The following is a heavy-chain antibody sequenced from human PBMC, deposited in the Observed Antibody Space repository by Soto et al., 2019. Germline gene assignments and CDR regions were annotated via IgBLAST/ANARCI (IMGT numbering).Heavy chain of an antibody. Sequence: QVQLVQSGAEVKKPGASVKVSCKASGYTFTGYYMHWVRQAPGQGLEWMGWINPNSGGTNYAQKFQGRVTMTRDTSISTAYMELSRLRSDDTAVYYCARGRRTVGATKVYYYYGMDVWGQGTTVNVSS. V-gene: IGHV1-2*02. D-gene: IGHD1-26*01. CDR2: INPNSGGT. CDR1: GYTFTGYY. J-gene: IGHJ6*02. CDR3: ARGRRTVGATKVYYYYGMDV.